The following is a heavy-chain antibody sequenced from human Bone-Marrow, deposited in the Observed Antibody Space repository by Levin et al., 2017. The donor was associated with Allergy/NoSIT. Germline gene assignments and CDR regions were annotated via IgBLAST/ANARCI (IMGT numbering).Heavy chain of an antibody. CDR1: GFTFSDYW. CDR2: IRKDGGEK. J-gene: IGHJ3*02. D-gene: IGHD6-19*01. CDR3: AKNSGWVLPDAYDI. V-gene: IGHV3-7*02. Sequence: PSGGSLRLSCAASGFTFSDYWMTWVRQAPGRGPEWVANIRKDGGEKNYVDSVKGRFTISRDNAKNSLFLQMNSLGAEDTAVYYCAKNSGWVLPDAYDIWGQGTLVTVSA.